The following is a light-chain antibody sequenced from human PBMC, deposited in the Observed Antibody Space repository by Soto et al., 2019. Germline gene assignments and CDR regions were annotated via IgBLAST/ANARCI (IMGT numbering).Light chain of an antibody. CDR1: QSVSSN. J-gene: IGKJ2*01. CDR3: QQYNNWPPYT. V-gene: IGKV3-15*01. CDR2: GAS. Sequence: EIVMTQSPATLSVSPGERATLSCRASQSVSSNLAWYQQKPGQAPRLLINGASTRATGIPARFSGSGSGTEFTLTISSLQSEXFAVYYCQQYNNWPPYTFGQGTKVDIK.